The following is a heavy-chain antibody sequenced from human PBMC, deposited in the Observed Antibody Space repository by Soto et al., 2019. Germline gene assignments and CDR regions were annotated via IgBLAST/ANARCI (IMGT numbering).Heavy chain of an antibody. D-gene: IGHD3-22*01. Sequence: GGSLRLSCAASGFYFRSYGMHWVRXAPGKGLEWVALITHDGSNKYYAEYVKGRFTISRDNSKNTVYLQMHSLGVEDTALYYCAKDLTYYDSGYFDSWGQGKQVTVSS. CDR1: GFYFRSYG. J-gene: IGHJ4*02. V-gene: IGHV3-30*18. CDR2: ITHDGSNK. CDR3: AKDLTYYDSGYFDS.